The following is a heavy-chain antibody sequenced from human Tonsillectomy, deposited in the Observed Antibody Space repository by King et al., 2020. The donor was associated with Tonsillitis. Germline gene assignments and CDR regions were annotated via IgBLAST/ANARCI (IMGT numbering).Heavy chain of an antibody. D-gene: IGHD3-3*01. CDR2: INHSGST. CDR3: CTTYYDFWSGYRDDY. Sequence: VQLQQWGAGLLKPSETLSLTCAVYGGSFSGYYWSWIRQPPGKGLEWIGEINHSGSTNYNPSLKSRVTISVDTSKNQFSLKLSSVTAADTAVYYCCTTYYDFWSGYRDDYWGQGTLVTVSS. CDR1: GGSFSGYY. V-gene: IGHV4-34*01. J-gene: IGHJ4*02.